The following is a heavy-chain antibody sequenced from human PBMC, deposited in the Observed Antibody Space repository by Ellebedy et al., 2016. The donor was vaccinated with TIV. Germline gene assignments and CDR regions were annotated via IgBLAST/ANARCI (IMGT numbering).Heavy chain of an antibody. V-gene: IGHV3-21*06. CDR3: SRGWSTPDS. D-gene: IGHD2-15*01. Sequence: GESLKISCAASGFTFSSYTINWVRQAPGKGLEWVASISSTSTYIYYADSVKGRFTISRDNAQDTLFLQMNSLRAEDTAVYFCSRGWSTPDSWGQGTLVIVSS. CDR1: GFTFSSYT. J-gene: IGHJ4*02. CDR2: ISSTSTYI.